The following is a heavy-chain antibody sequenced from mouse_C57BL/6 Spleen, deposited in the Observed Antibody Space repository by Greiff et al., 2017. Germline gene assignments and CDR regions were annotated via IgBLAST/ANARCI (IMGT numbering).Heavy chain of an antibody. V-gene: IGHV5-12*01. D-gene: IGHD1-1*01. J-gene: IGHJ4*01. Sequence: EVNLVESGGGLVQPGGSLKLSCAASGFTFSDYYMYWVRQTPEKRLEWVAYISNGGGSTYYPDTVKGRFTISRNKAKNTQYLQMSRLKSENTAMYYCARPYDYGSSDDYAMDYWGQGTSVTVSS. CDR3: ARPYDYGSSDDYAMDY. CDR2: ISNGGGST. CDR1: GFTFSDYY.